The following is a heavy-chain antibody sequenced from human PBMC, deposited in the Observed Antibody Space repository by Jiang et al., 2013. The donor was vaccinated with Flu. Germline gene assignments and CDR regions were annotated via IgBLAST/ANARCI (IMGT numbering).Heavy chain of an antibody. D-gene: IGHD6-19*01. CDR3: AKIFAPGIAVAGTRGYFDY. V-gene: IGHV3-23*04. J-gene: IGHJ4*02. Sequence: VQLVESGGGLVQPGGSLRLSCAASGFTFSSYAMSWVRQAPGKGLEWVSAISGSGGSTYYADSVKGRFTISRDNSKNTLYLQMNSLRAEDTAVYYCAKIFAPGIAVAGTRGYFDYWGQGTLVTVSS. CDR2: ISGSGGST. CDR1: GFTFSSYA.